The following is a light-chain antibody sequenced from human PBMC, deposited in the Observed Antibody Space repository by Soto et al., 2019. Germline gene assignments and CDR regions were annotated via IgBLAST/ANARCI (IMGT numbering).Light chain of an antibody. J-gene: IGKJ5*01. CDR1: QSLPHSNGYNY. Sequence: DFVMTQSPLSLPVTPGEPASISCRSSQSLPHSNGYNYLDWYLQKPGQSPQLLIYLGSNRASGVPDRFSGSGSGTDFTLKISRVEAEDVGVYYCMQALQTPITFGQGTRLEIK. CDR3: MQALQTPIT. V-gene: IGKV2-28*01. CDR2: LGS.